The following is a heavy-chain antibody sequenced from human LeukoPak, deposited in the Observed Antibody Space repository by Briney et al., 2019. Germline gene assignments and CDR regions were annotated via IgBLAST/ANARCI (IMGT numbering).Heavy chain of an antibody. CDR2: ISAYNGNT. Sequence: ASVKVSCKASGYIFTGYGISWVRQAPGQGLEWMGWISAYNGNTNYAQKFQGRVTMTTDTSTSTAYMELRSLRSDDTAVYYCARGDMIVVALFEYWDQGTLVTVSS. CDR1: GYIFTGYG. J-gene: IGHJ4*02. D-gene: IGHD3-22*01. V-gene: IGHV1-18*01. CDR3: ARGDMIVVALFEY.